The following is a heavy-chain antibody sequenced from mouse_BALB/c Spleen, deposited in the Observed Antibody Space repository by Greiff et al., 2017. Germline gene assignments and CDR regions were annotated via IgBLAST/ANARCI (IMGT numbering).Heavy chain of an antibody. J-gene: IGHJ2*01. Sequence: QVQLKQSAAELARPGASVKMSCKASGYTFTSYTMHWVKQRPGQGLEWIGYINPSSGYTEYNQKFKDKTTLTADKSSSTAYMQLSSLTSEDSAVYYCARYDYGNYFDYWGQGTTLTVSS. V-gene: IGHV1-4*02. CDR3: ARYDYGNYFDY. D-gene: IGHD2-4*01. CDR2: INPSSGYT. CDR1: GYTFTSYT.